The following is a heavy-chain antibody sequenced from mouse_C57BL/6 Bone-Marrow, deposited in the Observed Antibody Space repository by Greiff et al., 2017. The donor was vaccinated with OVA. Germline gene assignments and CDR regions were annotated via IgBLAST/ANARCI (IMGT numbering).Heavy chain of an antibody. D-gene: IGHD2-12*01. CDR1: GYTFTSYG. J-gene: IGHJ4*01. V-gene: IGHV1-81*01. CDR2: FYPRSGNT. Sequence: QVQLKESGAELARPGASVKLSCKASGYTFTSYGISWVKQRTGQGLEWIGEFYPRSGNTYYNEKFKGKATLTADKSSSTAYMELRSLTSEDSAVYVCARSLLYGDYAMDYWGQGTSVTVSS. CDR3: ARSLLYGDYAMDY.